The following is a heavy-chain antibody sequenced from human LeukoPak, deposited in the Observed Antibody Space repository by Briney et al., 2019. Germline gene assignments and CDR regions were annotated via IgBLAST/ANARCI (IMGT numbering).Heavy chain of an antibody. Sequence: GGSLRLSCAASGFTFSSYAMSWVRQAPGKGLEWVSAISGSGGSTYYADSVKGRFTISRDNSANTLYLQLNSLRVEDTAVYYCASGRGVPGFQFFDYWGQGTLITVSS. CDR2: ISGSGGST. CDR1: GFTFSSYA. J-gene: IGHJ4*02. CDR3: ASGRGVPGFQFFDY. V-gene: IGHV3-23*01. D-gene: IGHD3-10*01.